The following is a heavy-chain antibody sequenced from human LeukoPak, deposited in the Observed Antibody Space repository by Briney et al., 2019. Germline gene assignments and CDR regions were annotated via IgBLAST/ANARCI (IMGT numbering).Heavy chain of an antibody. D-gene: IGHD3-22*01. CDR3: ARGLADDSSGYYSKEYFQH. Sequence: PGGSLRLSCATSGFTFSSYGFHWVRQALGKGLEWVAVIWYDGSNKYYADSVKGRFTISRDNSKNTLYLQMNSLRAEDTAVYYCARGLADDSSGYYSKEYFQHWGQGTLVTVSS. CDR2: IWYDGSNK. CDR1: GFTFSSYG. J-gene: IGHJ1*01. V-gene: IGHV3-33*01.